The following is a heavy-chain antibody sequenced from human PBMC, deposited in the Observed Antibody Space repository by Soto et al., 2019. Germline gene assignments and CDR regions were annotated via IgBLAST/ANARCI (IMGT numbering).Heavy chain of an antibody. CDR1: GGSITSGEDY. V-gene: IGHV4-30-4*01. J-gene: IGHJ6*02. D-gene: IGHD4-4*01. CDR2: IHYSGST. Sequence: KPSETLSLTCTVSGGSITSGEDYWSWIRQPPGKGLEWIAYIHYSGSTYYNPSLKSRVTISVDTSKNQFSLKLSSVTAADTAVYYCARGGYTVTTRYYYGMDVWGQGTTVT. CDR3: ARGGYTVTTRYYYGMDV.